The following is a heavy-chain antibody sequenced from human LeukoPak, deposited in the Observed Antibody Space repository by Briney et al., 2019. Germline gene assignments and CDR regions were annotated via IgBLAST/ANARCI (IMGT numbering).Heavy chain of an antibody. D-gene: IGHD3-22*01. Sequence: SVEVSCKTSGGTFSSHGISWVRQAPGQGLEWMGGIIPIFHTPNYAQNFQDRLTITTDESTNTVYMELSSLRSEDTAVYYCARDYNYDSSAHDDALDIWGQGTRVTVSS. J-gene: IGHJ3*02. V-gene: IGHV1-69*05. CDR2: IIPIFHTP. CDR1: GGTFSSHG. CDR3: ARDYNYDSSAHDDALDI.